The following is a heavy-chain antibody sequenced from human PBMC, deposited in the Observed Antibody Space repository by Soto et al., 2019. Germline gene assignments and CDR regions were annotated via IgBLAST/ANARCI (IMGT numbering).Heavy chain of an antibody. CDR1: GFTFSVYT. D-gene: IGHD6-6*01. V-gene: IGHV3-48*02. CDR2: ITSSGTTI. Sequence: EAQLVESGGGLVQPGGALRLSCAASGFTFSVYTMHWVRQSPGKGLELISSITSSGTTISYADSVKGRFTISRDNAKSSLFLHMDPLRDEDTAVYYRARDVYSTSSAWPWFNPWGQGTLVTASS. CDR3: ARDVYSTSSAWPWFNP. J-gene: IGHJ5*02.